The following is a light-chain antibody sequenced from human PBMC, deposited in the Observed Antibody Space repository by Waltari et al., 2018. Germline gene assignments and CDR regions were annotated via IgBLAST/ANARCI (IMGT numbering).Light chain of an antibody. CDR3: QQSYSPHRT. J-gene: IGKJ1*01. V-gene: IGKV4-1*01. CDR1: QSVLYSSNNKNY. Sequence: DIVMTQSPDSLAVSLGERATINCHSSQSVLYSSNNKNYLAWYQQKPGQPPKLLIYWASIRESGVPDRFSGSGSETDFTLTISSLQAEDVAVYYCQQSYSPHRTFGQGTRVEIK. CDR2: WAS.